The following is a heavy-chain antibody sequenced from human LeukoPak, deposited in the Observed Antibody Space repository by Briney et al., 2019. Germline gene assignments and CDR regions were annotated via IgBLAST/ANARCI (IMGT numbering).Heavy chain of an antibody. CDR1: SGSISNFH. CDR3: ARDARYSSSNHDAFDI. D-gene: IGHD6-6*01. CDR2: IFTSGST. V-gene: IGHV4-4*07. Sequence: SETLSLTCSVSSGSISNFHWSWIRQPAGKGLEWIGRIFTSGSTNYNPSLKSRVTMSVDTSKNQFSLKMSSVTAADTAVYYCARDARYSSSNHDAFDIWGQGTMVTVSS. J-gene: IGHJ3*02.